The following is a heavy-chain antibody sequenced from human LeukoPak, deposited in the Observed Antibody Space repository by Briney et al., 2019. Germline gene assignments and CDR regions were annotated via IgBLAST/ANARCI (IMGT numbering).Heavy chain of an antibody. Sequence: GGSLGLSCAASGFTFNSFAMNWVRQAPGKGLEWVSTVSGSGGTTYYPDSVKGRFTISRDISKNTLSLQMNSLRAEDTAVYYCARDIGGMTTEYYFDFWGQGTLVTVSS. CDR1: GFTFNSFA. D-gene: IGHD4-11*01. CDR2: VSGSGGTT. J-gene: IGHJ4*02. CDR3: ARDIGGMTTEYYFDF. V-gene: IGHV3-23*01.